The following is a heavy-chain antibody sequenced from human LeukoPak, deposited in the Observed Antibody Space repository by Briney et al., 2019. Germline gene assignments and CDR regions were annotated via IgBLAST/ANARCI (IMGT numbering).Heavy chain of an antibody. Sequence: SETLSLTCAVSGGSINSGGFSWTWIRQPPGKGLEWVGYIFYSGSTYYNPSLKSRLTISIDTSKNQFSLKLSSVTAADTAVYYCARHSRNGYNYGDYWGQGTLVTVSS. CDR3: ARHSRNGYNYGDY. CDR2: IFYSGST. V-gene: IGHV4-30-4*08. J-gene: IGHJ4*02. CDR1: GGSINSGGFS. D-gene: IGHD5-24*01.